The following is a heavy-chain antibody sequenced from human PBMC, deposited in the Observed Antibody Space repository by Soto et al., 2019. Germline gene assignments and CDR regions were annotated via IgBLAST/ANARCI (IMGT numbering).Heavy chain of an antibody. V-gene: IGHV3-30*18. CDR3: AKSSPVDPPVTYFDY. J-gene: IGHJ4*02. Sequence: GGSLRLSCAASGFTFCNYGMHWVRQAPGKGLEWVAVISYDGSNKYYADSVKGRFTISRDNSKNTLYLQMNSLRAEDTAVYYCAKSSPVDPPVTYFDYWGQGTLVTVSS. D-gene: IGHD3-9*01. CDR2: ISYDGSNK. CDR1: GFTFCNYG.